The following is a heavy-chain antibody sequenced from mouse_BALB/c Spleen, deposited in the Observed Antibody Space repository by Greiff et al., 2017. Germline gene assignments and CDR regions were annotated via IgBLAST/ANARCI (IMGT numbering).Heavy chain of an antibody. D-gene: IGHD3-3*01. V-gene: IGHV1-7*01. CDR1: GYTFTSYW. Sequence: QVQLKQSGAELAKPGASVKMSCKASGYTFTSYWMHWVKQRPGQGLEWIGYINPSTGYTEYNQKFKDKATLTADKSSSTAYMQLSSLTSEDSAVYYCAGGHRAMDYWGQGTSVTVSS. J-gene: IGHJ4*01. CDR3: AGGHRAMDY. CDR2: INPSTGYT.